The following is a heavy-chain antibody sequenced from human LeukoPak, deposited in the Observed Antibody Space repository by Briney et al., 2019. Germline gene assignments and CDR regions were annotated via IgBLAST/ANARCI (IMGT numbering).Heavy chain of an antibody. CDR1: GGSISSSRYY. CDR3: ARLGIAAAGTSLFDY. V-gene: IGHV4-39*01. D-gene: IGHD6-13*01. CDR2: IYYSGST. Sequence: PSETLSLTCTVSGGSISSSRYYWGWIRQPPGKGLEWIGSIYYSGSTYYNPSLKSRVTISVDTSKNQFSLELSSVTAADTAVYYCARLGIAAAGTSLFDYWGQGTLVTVSS. J-gene: IGHJ4*02.